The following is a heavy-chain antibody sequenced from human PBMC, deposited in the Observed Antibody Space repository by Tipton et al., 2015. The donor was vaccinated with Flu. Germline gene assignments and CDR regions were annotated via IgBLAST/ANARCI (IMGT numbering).Heavy chain of an antibody. J-gene: IGHJ6*02. CDR3: ARVLSSEYYYGMDV. CDR1: GFTVSTNY. D-gene: IGHD3-16*02. CDR2: IYSAGST. V-gene: IGHV3-53*01. Sequence: SLRLSCEASGFTVSTNYMGWVRQAPGKGLEWVSVIYSAGSTYYADSVKGRFTISRDNSKNTVFLQMNTLRAEDTAVYYCARVLSSEYYYGMDVWGQGTTVTVSS.